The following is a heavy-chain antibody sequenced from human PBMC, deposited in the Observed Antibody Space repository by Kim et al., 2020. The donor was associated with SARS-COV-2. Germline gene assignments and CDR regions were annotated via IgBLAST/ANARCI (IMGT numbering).Heavy chain of an antibody. Sequence: GGSLRLSCAASGFTFSSYWMSWVRQAPGKGLEWVANIKQDGSEKYYVDSVKGRFTISRDNAKNSLYLQMNSLRAEDTAVYYCARRERGDYDFWSGYYFLKGVGGMDVWGQGTTVTVSS. J-gene: IGHJ6*02. CDR1: GFTFSSYW. CDR2: IKQDGSEK. D-gene: IGHD3-3*01. CDR3: ARRERGDYDFWSGYYFLKGVGGMDV. V-gene: IGHV3-7*03.